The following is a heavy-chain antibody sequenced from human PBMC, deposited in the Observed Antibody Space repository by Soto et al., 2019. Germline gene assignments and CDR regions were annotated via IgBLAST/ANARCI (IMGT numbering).Heavy chain of an antibody. D-gene: IGHD3-22*01. V-gene: IGHV3-23*01. CDR3: AKDGYDSSGFDY. CDR2: ISGSGGST. CDR1: AFTFSSYA. J-gene: IGHJ4*02. Sequence: GGSLRLSCAPSAFTFSSYAMCWVRQAPGKGLEWVSAISGSGGSTYYADSVKGRFTISRDNSKNTLYLQMNSLRAEDTAVYYCAKDGYDSSGFDYWGQGTLVTVSS.